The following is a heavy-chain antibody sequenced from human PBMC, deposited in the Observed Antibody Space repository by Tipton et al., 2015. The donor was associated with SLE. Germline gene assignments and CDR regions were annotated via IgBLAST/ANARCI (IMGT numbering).Heavy chain of an antibody. V-gene: IGHV3-74*01. J-gene: IGHJ5*02. CDR2: INSAGTGT. Sequence: SLRLSCAASGFTFSDFAMTWVRQDPGKGLVWVSRINSAGTGTSYADSVKGRFTISRDNAKNTLYLQMSSLRVEDTAVYYCVRDASWGQGTLVTVSS. CDR3: VRDAS. CDR1: GFTFSDFA.